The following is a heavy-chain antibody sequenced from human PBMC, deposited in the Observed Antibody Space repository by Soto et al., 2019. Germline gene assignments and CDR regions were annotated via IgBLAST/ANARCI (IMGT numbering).Heavy chain of an antibody. J-gene: IGHJ3*01. CDR2: INPDNGNT. D-gene: IGHD2-8*02. Sequence: QVQLVQSGAEVRKPGASVNISCRASGFSFSDNLINWVRQAPGQSLEWMCWINPDNGNTRYSQTFKGRVTITRHASASISFVEVRDLTSEDAAVYYCARDILSVGPSANDAFDVWGQGTMVTVSS. V-gene: IGHV1-3*01. CDR1: GFSFSDNL. CDR3: ARDILSVGPSANDAFDV.